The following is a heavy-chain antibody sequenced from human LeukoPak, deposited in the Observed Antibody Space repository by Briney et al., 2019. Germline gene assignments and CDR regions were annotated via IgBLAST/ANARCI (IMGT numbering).Heavy chain of an antibody. V-gene: IGHV1-2*02. CDR1: GYTFTGYY. CDR2: INPNSGGT. CDR3: ARDPTYDYGTSYDENWFDP. J-gene: IGHJ5*02. D-gene: IGHD4-17*01. Sequence: GASVKVSCTASGYTFTGYYMHWVRQAPGQGLEWMGWINPNSGGTNYAQKLQGRVTMTTDTSTSTAYMELRSLRSDDTAVYYCARDPTYDYGTSYDENWFDPWGQGTLVTVSS.